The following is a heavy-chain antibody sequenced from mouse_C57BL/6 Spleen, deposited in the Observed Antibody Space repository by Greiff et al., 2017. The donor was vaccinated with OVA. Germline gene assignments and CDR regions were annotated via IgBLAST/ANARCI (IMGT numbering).Heavy chain of an antibody. CDR3: ARRGYYGNYAMDY. CDR1: GFTFSDYY. Sequence: EVKLVESEGGLVQPGSSMKLSCTASGFTFSDYYMAWVRQVPEKGLEWVANINYDGSSTYYLDSLKSRFIISRDNAKNILYLQMSSLKSEDTATYYCARRGYYGNYAMDYWGQGTSGTVSS. J-gene: IGHJ4*01. D-gene: IGHD1-1*01. V-gene: IGHV5-16*01. CDR2: INYDGSST.